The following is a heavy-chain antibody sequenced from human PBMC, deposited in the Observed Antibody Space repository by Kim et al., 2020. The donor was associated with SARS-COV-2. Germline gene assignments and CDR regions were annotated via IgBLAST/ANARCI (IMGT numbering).Heavy chain of an antibody. J-gene: IGHJ4*01. CDR3: ASDSVVVFPAPILIDF. CDR2: IFSSGNT. D-gene: IGHD2-15*01. V-gene: IGHV4-4*07. Sequence: SETLSLTCTVSGGSMNNYYWSWIRQPAGKGLEWIGRIFSSGNTNYNPSLKNRLTMSIDTSTNQFSLRLTSVTAADTAMYFCASDSVVVFPAPILIDFWG. CDR1: GGSMNNYY.